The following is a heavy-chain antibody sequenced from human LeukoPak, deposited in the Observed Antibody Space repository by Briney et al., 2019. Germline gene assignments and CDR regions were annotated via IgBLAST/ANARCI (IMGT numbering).Heavy chain of an antibody. Sequence: GGSLRLSCAASGFPVSSDYVSWVRQAPGKGLEWVSVMYPGGSTHYADSVRGRFTISRDNSKNTVYLHMNSLRVDDTAVYYCARETFTIPFDYWGQGTLVTVSS. J-gene: IGHJ4*02. D-gene: IGHD5-24*01. CDR3: ARETFTIPFDY. CDR2: MYPGGST. V-gene: IGHV3-53*01. CDR1: GFPVSSDY.